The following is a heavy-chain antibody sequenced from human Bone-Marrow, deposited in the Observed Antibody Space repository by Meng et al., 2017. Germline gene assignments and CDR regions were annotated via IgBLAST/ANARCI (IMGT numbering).Heavy chain of an antibody. CDR1: GFTFSSYA. CDR3: AREWPSSGWYGYTGAFDI. J-gene: IGHJ3*02. CDR2: IPYDGSNK. Sequence: GGSLRLSCAASGFTFSSYAMHWVRQAPGKGLEWVAVIPYDGSNKYYADSVKGRFTISRDNSKNTLYLQMNSLRAEDTAVYYCAREWPSSGWYGYTGAFDIWGQGTMVTVSS. V-gene: IGHV3-30*04. D-gene: IGHD6-19*01.